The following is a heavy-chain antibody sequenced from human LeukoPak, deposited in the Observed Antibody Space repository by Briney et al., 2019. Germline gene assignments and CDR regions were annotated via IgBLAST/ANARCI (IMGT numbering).Heavy chain of an antibody. CDR1: GFTFSSYS. V-gene: IGHV3-48*01. Sequence: PGGSLRLSCAVSGFTFSSYSMNWVRQAPGKGLEWVSYISSSSSTIYYADSVKGRFTISRDNAKNSLYLQMNSLRAEDTAVYYCARDRPGIAAAGQNHYNWFDPWGQGTLVTVSS. CDR3: ARDRPGIAAAGQNHYNWFDP. D-gene: IGHD6-13*01. CDR2: ISSSSSTI. J-gene: IGHJ5*02.